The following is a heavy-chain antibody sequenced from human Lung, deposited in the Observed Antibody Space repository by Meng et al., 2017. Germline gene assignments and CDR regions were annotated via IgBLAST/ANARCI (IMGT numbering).Heavy chain of an antibody. D-gene: IGHD4-11*01. V-gene: IGHV4-34*01. CDR1: GGSFSDYY. Sequence: QVQLQQGGAGLLKPSGTLSFTCVVSGGSFSDYYWSWIRHAPGKGLEWIGEINHSGSTNYNPSLESRATISVDTSQNNLSMKLSFVTAADSAVYYCARGPTTMAHDFDYWGQGTLVTVSS. CDR2: INHSGST. J-gene: IGHJ4*02. CDR3: ARGPTTMAHDFDY.